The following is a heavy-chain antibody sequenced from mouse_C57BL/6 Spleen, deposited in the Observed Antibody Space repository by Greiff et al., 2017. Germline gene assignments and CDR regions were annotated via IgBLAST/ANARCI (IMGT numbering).Heavy chain of an antibody. J-gene: IGHJ4*01. CDR1: GYTFTDYY. V-gene: IGHV1-26*01. CDR3: ARRGGRYYAMDY. CDR2: INPNNGGT. Sequence: EVQLQQSGPELVKPGASVKISCKASGYTFTDYYMNWVKQSHGKSLEWIGDINPNNGGTSYNQKFKGKATLTVDKSSSTAYMELRSLTSEDSAVYYCARRGGRYYAMDYWGQGTSVTVSS.